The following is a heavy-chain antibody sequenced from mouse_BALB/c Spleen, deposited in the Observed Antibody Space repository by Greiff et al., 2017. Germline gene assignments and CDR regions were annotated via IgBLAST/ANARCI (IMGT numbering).Heavy chain of an antibody. Sequence: EVKLMESGGGLVKPGGSLKLSCAASGFTFSSYTMSWVRQTPEKRLEWVATISSGGGNTYYPDSVKGRFTISRDNAKNNLYLQMSSLRSEDTALYYCARWQSGPRFAYWGQGTLVTVSA. CDR1: GFTFSSYT. D-gene: IGHD3-1*01. CDR2: ISSGGGNT. CDR3: ARWQSGPRFAY. V-gene: IGHV5-9*03. J-gene: IGHJ3*01.